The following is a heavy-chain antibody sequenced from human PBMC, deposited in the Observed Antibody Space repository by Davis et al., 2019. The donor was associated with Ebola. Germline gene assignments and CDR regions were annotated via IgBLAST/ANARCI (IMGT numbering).Heavy chain of an antibody. CDR2: IYHSGST. J-gene: IGHJ6*02. Sequence: PSETLSLTCMVSGASISNSGYYWAWIRQHSGRGLEWIGYIYHSGSTYYNPSLKSRVTISVDRSKNQFSLKLSSVTAADTAVYYCARDRSYYGGTYGMDVWGQGTTVTVSS. CDR1: GASISNSGYY. CDR3: ARDRSYYGGTYGMDV. D-gene: IGHD4-23*01. V-gene: IGHV4-30-2*01.